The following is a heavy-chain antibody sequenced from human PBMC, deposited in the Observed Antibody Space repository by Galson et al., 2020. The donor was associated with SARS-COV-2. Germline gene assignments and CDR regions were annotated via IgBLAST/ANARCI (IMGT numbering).Heavy chain of an antibody. J-gene: IGHJ3*02. CDR3: ARTKKGKYCSGGSCYRGAFDI. Sequence: SEPLSLTCAVYGGSFSGYYWSWIRQPPGKGLEWIGEINHSGSTNYNPSLKSRVTISVDTSKNQFSLKLSSVTAADTAVYYCARTKKGKYCSGGSCYRGAFDIWGQGTMVTVSS. V-gene: IGHV4-34*01. CDR1: GGSFSGYY. CDR2: INHSGST. D-gene: IGHD2-15*01.